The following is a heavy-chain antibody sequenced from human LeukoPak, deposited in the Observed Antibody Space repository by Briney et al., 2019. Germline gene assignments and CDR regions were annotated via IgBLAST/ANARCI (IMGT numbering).Heavy chain of an antibody. CDR2: IYYSGST. D-gene: IGHD3-3*01. V-gene: IGHV4-59*01. CDR3: AREGGRGSGYYT. J-gene: IGHJ4*02. CDR1: GGSISGYY. Sequence: SETLSLTCTVSGGSISGYYWSWIRQPPGKGLEWIGYIYYSGSTNYNPSLKSRVTISVDTSKNQFSLKLSSVTAADTAVYYCAREGGRGSGYYTWGQGTLVTVSS.